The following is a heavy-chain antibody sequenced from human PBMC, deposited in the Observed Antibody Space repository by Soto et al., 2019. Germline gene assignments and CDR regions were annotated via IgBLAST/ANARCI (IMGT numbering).Heavy chain of an antibody. CDR3: AGGPTWNNYDYGLAV. Sequence: QVQLQESGPGLVKPSETLSLTCSVSGDSVNSATYYWNWIRQPPGKGLEWIGNIYYSGIINYNPSLKSRVTMSVDTSKNQFSLKLTSVTAADTAIYYCAGGPTWNNYDYGLAVWGQGTSVTVSS. CDR1: GDSVNSATYY. J-gene: IGHJ6*02. CDR2: IYYSGII. V-gene: IGHV4-61*01. D-gene: IGHD1-1*01.